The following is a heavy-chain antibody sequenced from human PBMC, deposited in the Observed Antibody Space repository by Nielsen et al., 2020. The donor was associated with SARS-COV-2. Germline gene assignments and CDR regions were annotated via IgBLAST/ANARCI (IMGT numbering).Heavy chain of an antibody. CDR2: ISYDGRNK. V-gene: IGHV3-30*18. D-gene: IGHD1-26*01. J-gene: IGHJ4*02. CDR1: GFTFSSYG. CDR3: AKGGRELRSLLLIF. Sequence: GGSLRLSCAASGFTFSSYGMHWVSQAPGKGLEWVAVISYDGRNKYSADSVKGRFTISRDNSKNTLYLQMNSLRAEDTAVYYCAKGGRELRSLLLIFWGQGTLVTVSS.